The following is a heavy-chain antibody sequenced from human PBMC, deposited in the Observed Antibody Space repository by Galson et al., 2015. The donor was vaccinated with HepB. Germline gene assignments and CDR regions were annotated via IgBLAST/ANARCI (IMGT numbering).Heavy chain of an antibody. CDR1: GFTFNSYA. J-gene: IGHJ4*02. Sequence: SLRLSCAASGFTFNSYAVSWVRQAPGKGLEWVSSISGSDGSTYYADSVKGRFTISRDNSKNTLYLQMISLRAEDTAVFYCAKLLTRGGTHPFDFWGQGTLVTVSS. CDR2: ISGSDGST. CDR3: AKLLTRGGTHPFDF. V-gene: IGHV3-23*01. D-gene: IGHD1-26*01.